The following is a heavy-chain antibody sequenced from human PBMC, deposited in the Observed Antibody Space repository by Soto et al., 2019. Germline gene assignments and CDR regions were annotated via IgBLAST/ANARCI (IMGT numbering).Heavy chain of an antibody. J-gene: IGHJ3*01. CDR2: INTEGSST. V-gene: IGHV3-74*01. CDR3: ARSPGGYYID. CDR1: GFSFSSYW. Sequence: EVQLVESGGGLVQPGGSLRLSCADSGFSFSSYWMHLVRQGPGKGLVWVARINTEGSSTNYADSVEGRFTISRDNAKNTLYLQMNSLRAEDTAVYYCARSPGGYYIDWGQGTMVTVSS. D-gene: IGHD2-15*01.